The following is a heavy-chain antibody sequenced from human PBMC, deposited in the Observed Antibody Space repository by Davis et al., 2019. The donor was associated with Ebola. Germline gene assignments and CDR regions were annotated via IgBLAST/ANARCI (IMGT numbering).Heavy chain of an antibody. CDR2: IYYSGST. CDR1: GGSISSYY. V-gene: IGHV4-59*01. D-gene: IGHD2-15*01. CDR3: VKDRTRLPWYFDY. Sequence: SETLSLTCTVSGGSISSYYWSWIRQPPGKGLEWIGYIYYSGSTNYNPSLKSRVTISVDTSKNQFSLKLSSVTAADTAVYYCVKDRTRLPWYFDYWGQGTLVTVSS. J-gene: IGHJ4*02.